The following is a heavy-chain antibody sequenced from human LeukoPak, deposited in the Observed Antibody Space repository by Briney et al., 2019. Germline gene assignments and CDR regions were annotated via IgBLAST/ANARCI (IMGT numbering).Heavy chain of an antibody. CDR1: GGSISSSSYY. D-gene: IGHD2-15*01. CDR2: IYYSGST. Sequence: SETLSLTCTVSGGSISSSSYYWGWIRQPPGKGLEWIGSIYYSGSTYYNPSLKSRVTISVDTSKNQFSLKLSSVTAADTAVYYCAGDASGGSDYWGQGTLVTVSS. J-gene: IGHJ4*02. V-gene: IGHV4-39*07. CDR3: AGDASGGSDY.